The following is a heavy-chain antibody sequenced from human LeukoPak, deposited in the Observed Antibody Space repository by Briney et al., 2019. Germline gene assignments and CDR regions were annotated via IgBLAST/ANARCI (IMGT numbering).Heavy chain of an antibody. CDR1: GFTFSSYS. CDR3: AELGITMIGGV. Sequence: GGSLRLSCAASGFTFSSYSMNWVRQAPGKGLEWVSSISSSSSYIYYAASVKGRFTISRGNAKNSLYLQMNSLRAEDTAVYYCAELGITMIGGVWGKGTTVTISS. J-gene: IGHJ6*04. V-gene: IGHV3-21*01. D-gene: IGHD3-10*02. CDR2: ISSSSSYI.